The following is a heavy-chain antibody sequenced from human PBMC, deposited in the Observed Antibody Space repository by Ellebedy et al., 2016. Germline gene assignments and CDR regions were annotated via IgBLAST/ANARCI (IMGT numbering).Heavy chain of an antibody. J-gene: IGHJ5*02. CDR3: ARDLEGSRFNP. CDR1: GGSISHYN. V-gene: IGHV4-4*07. Sequence: SETLSLTXTVSGGSISHYNWHWIRQPAGKGLEWIGHIYTSGSTNYNPSLKSRVTMSVDTSKNQFSLKLSSVTAADTAVYYCARDLEGSRFNPWGQGTLVTVSS. D-gene: IGHD3-3*01. CDR2: IYTSGST.